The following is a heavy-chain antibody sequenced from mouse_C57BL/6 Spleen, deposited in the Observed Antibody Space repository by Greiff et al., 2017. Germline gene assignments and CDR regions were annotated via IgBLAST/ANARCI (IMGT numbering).Heavy chain of an antibody. D-gene: IGHD1-1*01. CDR2: IWTGGGT. V-gene: IGHV2-9-1*01. J-gene: IGHJ1*03. CDR1: GFSLTSYA. CDR3: ARKDYGSSPYWYFDV. Sequence: VQLQQSGPGLVAPSQSLPITCTVSGFSLTSYAISWVRQPPGKGLEWLGVIWTGGGTNYNSALKSRLSISKDNSKSRVFLKMNSLQTDDTARYYCARKDYGSSPYWYFDVWGTGTTVTVSS.